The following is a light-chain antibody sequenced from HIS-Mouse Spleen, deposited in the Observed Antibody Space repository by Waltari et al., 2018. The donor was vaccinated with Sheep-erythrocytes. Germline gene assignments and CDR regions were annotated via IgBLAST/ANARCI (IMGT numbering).Light chain of an antibody. CDR3: QAWDSSTAWNVV. J-gene: IGLJ2*01. CDR2: QDS. V-gene: IGLV3-1*01. CDR1: KLGDTY. Sequence: SYELTQPPSVSVSPGQTASITCAGDKLGDTYACWYQQKPGQSPVLVIYQDSNRPSGIPERFSGSNSGNTATLTISGTQAMDEADYYCQAWDSSTAWNVVFGGGTKLTVL.